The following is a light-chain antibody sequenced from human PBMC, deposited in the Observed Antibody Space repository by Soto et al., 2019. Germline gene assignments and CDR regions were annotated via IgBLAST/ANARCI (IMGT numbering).Light chain of an antibody. CDR1: QTVSRSY. Sequence: EIVLTQSPGTLSLSPRERATLSCRASQTVSRSYLAWYQQKPGQAPRLLISGISTRATGIPDRFSGGGSGTDFTLTISRLEPEDFAVYYCQQYDGSPITFGQGTRLEIK. CDR3: QQYDGSPIT. V-gene: IGKV3-20*01. CDR2: GIS. J-gene: IGKJ5*01.